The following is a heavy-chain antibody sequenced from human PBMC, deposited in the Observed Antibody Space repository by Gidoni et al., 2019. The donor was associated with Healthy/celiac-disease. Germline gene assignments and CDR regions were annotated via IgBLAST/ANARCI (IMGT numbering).Heavy chain of an antibody. V-gene: IGHV3-21*01. CDR1: GFTFSSYS. D-gene: IGHD6-6*01. Sequence: EVQLVESGGGLVKPGGSLRLSCAASGFTFSSYSMNWVRQAPGKGLEWVSSISSSSSYIYYADSVKGRFTISRDNAKNSLYLQMNSLRAEDTAVYYCARVGHSSSGGNYWGQGTLVTVSS. CDR2: ISSSSSYI. CDR3: ARVGHSSSGGNY. J-gene: IGHJ4*02.